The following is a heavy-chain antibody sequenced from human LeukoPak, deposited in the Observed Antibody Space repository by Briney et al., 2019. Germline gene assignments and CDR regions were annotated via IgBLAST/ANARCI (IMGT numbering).Heavy chain of an antibody. V-gene: IGHV1-69*13. Sequence: ASLKVSSKASGGTFTIYAISWVRQAPGQGREWMGGIIPIFGTATYAQKFQGRVTIPADESTSTAYMELSSLRSEDTAVYYCARVVSVLRYFVWLSPHNWFDPWGQGTLVTVSS. CDR2: IIPIFGTA. CDR3: ARVVSVLRYFVWLSPHNWFDP. CDR1: GGTFTIYA. D-gene: IGHD3-9*01. J-gene: IGHJ5*02.